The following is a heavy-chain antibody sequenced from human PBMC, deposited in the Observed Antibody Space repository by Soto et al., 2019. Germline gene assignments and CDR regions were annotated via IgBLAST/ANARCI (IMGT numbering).Heavy chain of an antibody. Sequence: EVQLVESGGGLVQPGRSLRLSCTASGFTFGDYAMSWVRQAPGKGLAWVGFITSKAYGGTTEYAASVKGRFTISRDDSKSIAYLQMNSLKTEDTAVYYSTLHFGNNYYYGMDVWGQGTTVTVSS. CDR2: ITSKAYGGTT. CDR3: TLHFGNNYYYGMDV. J-gene: IGHJ6*02. V-gene: IGHV3-49*04. CDR1: GFTFGDYA. D-gene: IGHD3-10*01.